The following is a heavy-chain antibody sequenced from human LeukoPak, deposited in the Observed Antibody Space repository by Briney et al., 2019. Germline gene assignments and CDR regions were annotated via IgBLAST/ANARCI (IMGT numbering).Heavy chain of an antibody. J-gene: IGHJ6*02. CDR3: TTTNWGNYYGMDV. V-gene: IGHV3-15*07. Sequence: PGGSLRLSCAASGFTFSNAWMNWVRQAPGKGLEWVGRIKSKTDGGTTDCAAPVKGRFTISRDDSKNTLYLQMNSLKTEDTAVYYCTTTNWGNYYGMDVWGQGTTVTVSS. CDR2: IKSKTDGGTT. CDR1: GFTFSNAW. D-gene: IGHD7-27*01.